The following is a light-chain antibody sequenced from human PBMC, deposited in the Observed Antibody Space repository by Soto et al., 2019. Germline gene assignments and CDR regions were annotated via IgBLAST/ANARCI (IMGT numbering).Light chain of an antibody. J-gene: IGKJ3*01. V-gene: IGKV3-11*01. Sequence: DIVLTQSPATLSLSLGDRATLACRASQSGSNSLACYQQKPGQAPRLLIYTTSNRATVIPARFSGSGYRTDFTLTLSSLEPEDFAVYSCKQGNNWPIFTFVHGTKVDIK. CDR3: KQGNNWPIFT. CDR2: TTS. CDR1: QSGSNS.